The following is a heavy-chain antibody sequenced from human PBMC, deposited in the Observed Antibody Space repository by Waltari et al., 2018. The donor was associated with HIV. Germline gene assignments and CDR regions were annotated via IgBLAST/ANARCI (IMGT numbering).Heavy chain of an antibody. Sequence: VQLWEYGGGGGQPRRYLRLSRAAPGFPLRNFLIHYVRQASGEGVEGVAVIWYDGENKYYADSVKGRFTISRDNSKNTLYLQMNSLRVEDTAVYYCARGGYYYDISGYYHYWGQGTLVTVSS. CDR1: GFPLRNFL. V-gene: IGHV3-33*01. D-gene: IGHD3-22*01. J-gene: IGHJ4*02. CDR3: ARGGYYYDISGYYHY. CDR2: IWYDGENK.